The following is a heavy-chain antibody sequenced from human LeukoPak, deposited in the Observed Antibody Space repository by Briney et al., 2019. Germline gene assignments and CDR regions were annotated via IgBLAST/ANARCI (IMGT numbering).Heavy chain of an antibody. J-gene: IGHJ4*02. Sequence: GGSLRLSCAASGFTFSSYDMRWVRQAPGKGLEWVSVISGSGTSTYYVDSVKGRFTISRDNSKNTLYLQMNSLRAEDTAVYYCAKVRNCYGDCYYFDYWGQGTLVTVSS. CDR3: AKVRNCYGDCYYFDY. D-gene: IGHD2-2*01. CDR1: GFTFSSYD. V-gene: IGHV3-23*01. CDR2: ISGSGTST.